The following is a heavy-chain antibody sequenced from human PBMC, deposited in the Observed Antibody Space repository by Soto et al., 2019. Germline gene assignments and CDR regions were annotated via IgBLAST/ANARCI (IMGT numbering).Heavy chain of an antibody. CDR2: INSDGSST. D-gene: IGHD2-15*01. Sequence: EVQLVESGGGLVQPGGSLRLSCAASGFTFSSYWMHWVRQAPGKGLVWVSRINSDGSSTSYADCVKGRFTISRDHAKNTLYLQMNSLRAEDTAVYYCVRTSLVVAAATRADYWGQGTLVTVAS. V-gene: IGHV3-74*01. CDR1: GFTFSSYW. CDR3: VRTSLVVAAATRADY. J-gene: IGHJ4*02.